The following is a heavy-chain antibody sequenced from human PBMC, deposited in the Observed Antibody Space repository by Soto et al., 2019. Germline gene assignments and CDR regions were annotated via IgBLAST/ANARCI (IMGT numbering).Heavy chain of an antibody. CDR3: TNVFDN. CDR2: IDDGSGT. V-gene: IGHV3-74*01. Sequence: GGSLRLSCAASEVTLSNHWMHWVRQAPGKGLVWVSRIDDGSGTSYADFVKGRFTVSRDNAKNTLHLQMNSLRAEDTAVYYCTNVFDNWGQGTLVTVSS. CDR1: EVTLSNHW. D-gene: IGHD3-16*01. J-gene: IGHJ4*02.